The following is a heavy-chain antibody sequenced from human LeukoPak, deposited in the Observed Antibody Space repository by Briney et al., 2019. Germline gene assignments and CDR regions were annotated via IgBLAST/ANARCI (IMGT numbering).Heavy chain of an antibody. CDR2: INHSGST. V-gene: IGHV4-34*01. CDR3: ARGRGQYYDFWSGYYTRGWFDP. CDR1: GGSFSGYY. Sequence: SETLSLTCAVYGGSFSGYYWSWIRQPPGKGLEWIGEINHSGSTNYNPSLKSRVTISVDTSKNQFSLKLSSVTAADAAVYYCARGRGQYYDFWSGYYTRGWFDPWGQGTLVTVSS. D-gene: IGHD3-3*01. J-gene: IGHJ5*02.